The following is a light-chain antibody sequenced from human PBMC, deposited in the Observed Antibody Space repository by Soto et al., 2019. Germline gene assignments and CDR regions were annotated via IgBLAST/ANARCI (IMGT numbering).Light chain of an antibody. J-gene: IGLJ1*01. CDR1: RTDGDGHDY. CDR3: NTYTASSPFYV. V-gene: IGLV2-14*03. CDR2: DVY. Sequence: QSALTQPASVSGSPGQSIAISCIGVRTDGDGHDYVSWYQQHPGQAPQLIIYDVYNRPSGVSDRFPGSKSGNTASLIISGLQAEDEADYFCNTYTASSPFYVFGAGTKVTVL.